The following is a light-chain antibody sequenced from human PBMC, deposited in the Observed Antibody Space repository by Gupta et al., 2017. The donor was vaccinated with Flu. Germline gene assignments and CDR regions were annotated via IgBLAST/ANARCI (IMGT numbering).Light chain of an antibody. CDR3: QSYDSSLKGV. J-gene: IGLJ2*01. CDR2: GNS. CDR1: SSNIGAGYD. Sequence: RVTSSCTGSSSNIGAGYDVHWYQQRPGTAPKLLIYGNSNRPSGVPDRFSGSKSGTSASLAITGLQAEDEADYYCQSYDSSLKGVFGGGTKLTVL. V-gene: IGLV1-40*01.